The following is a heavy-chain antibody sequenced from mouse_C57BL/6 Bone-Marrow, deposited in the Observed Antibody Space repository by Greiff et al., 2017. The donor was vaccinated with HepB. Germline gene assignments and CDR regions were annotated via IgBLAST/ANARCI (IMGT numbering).Heavy chain of an antibody. CDR2: ISDGGSYT. CDR3: AIDYGSGYDYFDY. D-gene: IGHD1-1*01. J-gene: IGHJ2*01. Sequence: EVKLVESGGGLVKPGGSLKLSCAASGFTFSSYAMSWVRQTPEKRLEWVATISDGGSYTYYPDNVKGRFTISRDNAKNNLYLQMSHLKSEDTAMYYCAIDYGSGYDYFDYWGQGTTLTVSS. CDR1: GFTFSSYA. V-gene: IGHV5-4*03.